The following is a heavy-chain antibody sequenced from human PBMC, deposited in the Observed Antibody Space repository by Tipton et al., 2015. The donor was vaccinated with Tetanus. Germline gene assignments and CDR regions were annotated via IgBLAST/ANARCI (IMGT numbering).Heavy chain of an antibody. V-gene: IGHV4-61*08. CDR3: ARSHCEFPKKGPFAY. Sequence: TLSLTCSVSGGSLRSGDYQWNWIRQPPGKGLEWLGCISPSGRTNSNHSLKSRITISQDKSKNQFSLRLTSVTAADTAVYYCARSHCEFPKKGPFAYWRPGSLVIVSS. D-gene: IGHD2-21*01. J-gene: IGHJ4*02. CDR2: ISPSGRT. CDR1: GGSLRSGDYQ.